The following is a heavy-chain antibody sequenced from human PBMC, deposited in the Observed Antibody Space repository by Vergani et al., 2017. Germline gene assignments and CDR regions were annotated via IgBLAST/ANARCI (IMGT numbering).Heavy chain of an antibody. V-gene: IGHV1-8*01. D-gene: IGHD2-2*01. CDR1: GYTFSSYD. CDR3: ARVQYCRGTSCYAGNWFDP. J-gene: IGHJ5*02. Sequence: QVQLVQSGAEVKKPGASVKVSCKASGYTFSSYDINWVRQATGQGLEWMGWMNPNSGNTGYAQKFQGRVTMNRNTSISTAYMELSSLRSQDTAMYYCARVQYCRGTSCYAGNWFDPWGQGTLVTVSS. CDR2: MNPNSGNT.